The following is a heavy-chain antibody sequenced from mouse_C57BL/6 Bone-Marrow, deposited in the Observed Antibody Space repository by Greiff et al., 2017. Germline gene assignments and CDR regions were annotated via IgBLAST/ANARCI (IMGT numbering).Heavy chain of an antibody. CDR3: ASWRTGVARCYFDY. J-gene: IGHJ2*01. CDR1: GYTFTSYW. V-gene: IGHV1-55*01. Sequence: VQLQQPGAELVKPGASVKMSCKASGYTFTSYWITWVKQRPGQGLEWIGDIYPGSGSTNYNEKFKSKATLTVDTSSSTAYMQLSSLTSEDSAVYYSASWRTGVARCYFDYWGQGTTLTVSS. D-gene: IGHD1-1*01. CDR2: IYPGSGST.